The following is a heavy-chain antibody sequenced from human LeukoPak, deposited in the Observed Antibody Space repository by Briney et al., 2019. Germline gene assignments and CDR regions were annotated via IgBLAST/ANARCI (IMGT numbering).Heavy chain of an antibody. CDR3: ARGVGLPPYYFDY. Sequence: ASVKVSCKASGYTFTNYGISWVRQAPGQGLEWMGWITPYNGNTDYAQELQGRVTMTTDTSTSTAYMDLRSLRSDDTAVYFCARGVGLPPYYFDYWGQGTLLTVPT. CDR2: ITPYNGNT. CDR1: GYTFTNYG. J-gene: IGHJ4*02. D-gene: IGHD1-26*01. V-gene: IGHV1-18*01.